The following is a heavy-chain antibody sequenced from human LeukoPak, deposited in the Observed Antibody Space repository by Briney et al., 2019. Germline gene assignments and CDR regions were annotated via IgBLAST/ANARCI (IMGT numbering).Heavy chain of an antibody. CDR3: ARCFWGSSYYGMDV. CDR1: GISFSSHW. CDR2: ISRDGSST. D-gene: IGHD7-27*01. V-gene: IGHV3-74*01. J-gene: IGHJ6*04. Sequence: PGGSLRLACAASGISFSSHWMHWVRQAPGKGLVWVAHISRDGSSTTYADSVKGRFTISRDNAKNTLYLQVNSLRPEDTAVYYCARCFWGSSYYGMDVWGKGTTVTVSS.